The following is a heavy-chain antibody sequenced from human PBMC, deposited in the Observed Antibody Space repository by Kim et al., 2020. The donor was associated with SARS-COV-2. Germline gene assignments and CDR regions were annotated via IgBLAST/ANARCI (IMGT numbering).Heavy chain of an antibody. J-gene: IGHJ1*01. CDR1: GGSISSSSYY. CDR3: ASPPALCSSSSCYVNF. CDR2: IYYSGST. V-gene: IGHV4-39*07. Sequence: SETLSLTCNVSGGSISSSSYYWGWIRQSPEKGLEWIGSIYYSGSTYYNPSLQSRVTISLDTSRNQLSLKLTSVTAADTAVYYCASPPALCSSSSCYVNF. D-gene: IGHD2-2*01.